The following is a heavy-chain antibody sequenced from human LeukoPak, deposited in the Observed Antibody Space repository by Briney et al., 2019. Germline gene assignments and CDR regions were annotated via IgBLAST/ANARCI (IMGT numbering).Heavy chain of an antibody. D-gene: IGHD2-15*01. CDR2: ISSSGTTI. CDR1: GFTFSSYE. CDR3: ARFVAATAWIGY. V-gene: IGHV3-48*03. J-gene: IGHJ4*02. Sequence: QPGGSLRLSCAASGFTFSSYEMNWVRQAPGKGLEWVSYISSSGTTIYYADSVKGRFTISRDNAKNSLYLQMNSLRAEDTAVYYCARFVAATAWIGYWGQGTLVTVSS.